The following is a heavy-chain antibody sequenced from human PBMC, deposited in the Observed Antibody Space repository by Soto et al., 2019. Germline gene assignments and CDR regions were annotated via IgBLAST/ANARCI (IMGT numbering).Heavy chain of an antibody. V-gene: IGHV3-23*01. CDR3: AKGSAMVRGVIYYYGMDV. CDR2: ISGSGGST. CDR1: GFTFSSYA. J-gene: IGHJ6*02. D-gene: IGHD3-10*01. Sequence: GGSLRLSCAASGFTFSSYAMSWVRQAPGKGLEWVSAISGSGGSTYYADSVKGRFTISRDNSKNTLYLQMNSLRAEDTAVYYCAKGSAMVRGVIYYYGMDVWGQGTTVTVSS.